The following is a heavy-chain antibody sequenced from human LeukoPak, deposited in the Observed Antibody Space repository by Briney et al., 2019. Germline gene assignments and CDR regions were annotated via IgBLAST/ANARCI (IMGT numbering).Heavy chain of an antibody. J-gene: IGHJ4*02. Sequence: ASVKVSCKASGYTFTGYYMHWVRQAPGQGLEWMGWINPNSGGTNYAQKFQGRVTMTRDTSISTAYMELSRLRSDDTAVYYCARAIQDDFLSPFDYWGQGTLVTVSS. V-gene: IGHV1-2*02. D-gene: IGHD2/OR15-2a*01. CDR1: GYTFTGYY. CDR3: ARAIQDDFLSPFDY. CDR2: INPNSGGT.